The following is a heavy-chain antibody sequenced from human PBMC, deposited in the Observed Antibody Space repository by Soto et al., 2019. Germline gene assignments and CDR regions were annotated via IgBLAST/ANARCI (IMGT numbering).Heavy chain of an antibody. D-gene: IGHD3-22*01. CDR3: AKSTNYYYDSSGYLGLDY. CDR1: GLTFSNYA. Sequence: GGSLRLSCAASGLTFSNYAMSWVRQAPGKGLEWVSGVTGSGNSAYYADSVNGRFTISKDNSKNTLFLQMNRLRAEDTAVYYCAKSTNYYYDSSGYLGLDYWGRGTLVTVSS. V-gene: IGHV3-23*01. CDR2: VTGSGNSA. J-gene: IGHJ4*02.